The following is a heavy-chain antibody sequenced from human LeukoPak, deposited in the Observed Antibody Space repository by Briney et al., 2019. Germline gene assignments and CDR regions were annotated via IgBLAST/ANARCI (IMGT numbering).Heavy chain of an antibody. D-gene: IGHD3-9*01. J-gene: IGHJ4*02. CDR3: AKDTYYDILTGRDYFDY. Sequence: PGGSLRLSCAASGYTFSSYAMTWVRQAPGKGLKWVSLISGNGGSTYYADSVKGRFTIPRDNSKNTLYLQMNSLRAEDTAVYYCAKDTYYDILTGRDYFDYWGQGTLVTVSS. CDR2: ISGNGGST. V-gene: IGHV3-23*01. CDR1: GYTFSSYA.